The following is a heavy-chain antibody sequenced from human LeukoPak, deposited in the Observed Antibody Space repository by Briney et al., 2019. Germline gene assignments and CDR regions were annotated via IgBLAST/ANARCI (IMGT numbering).Heavy chain of an antibody. CDR3: AREPGYCSGGSCYSGAFDI. J-gene: IGHJ3*02. Sequence: SETLSLTCAVYGGSFSGYYRSWIRQPPGKGLEWIGEINHSGSTNYNPSLKSRVTISVDTSKNQFSLKLSSVTAADTAVYYCAREPGYCSGGSCYSGAFDIWGQGTMVAVSS. CDR2: INHSGST. D-gene: IGHD2-15*01. V-gene: IGHV4-34*01. CDR1: GGSFSGYY.